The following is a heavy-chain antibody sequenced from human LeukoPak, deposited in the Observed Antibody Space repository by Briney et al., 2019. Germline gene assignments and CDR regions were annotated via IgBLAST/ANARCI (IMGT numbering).Heavy chain of an antibody. Sequence: SETQTLTCTVSGVSINTYFWSWIRQPPGKGLEWIGYVYYTGITNYNPSLKSRVSISLDTSKNQFSLRLNSVTAAETAVYYCASQLGGTTFHWGQAPVTTVTS. D-gene: IGHD1/OR15-1a*01. V-gene: IGHV4-59*01. CDR3: ASQLGGTTFH. J-gene: IGHJ1*01. CDR2: VYYTGIT. CDR1: GVSINTYF.